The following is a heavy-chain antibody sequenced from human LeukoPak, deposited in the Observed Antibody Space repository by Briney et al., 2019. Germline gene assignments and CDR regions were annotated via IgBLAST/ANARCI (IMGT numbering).Heavy chain of an antibody. CDR1: GFSVSSSY. V-gene: IGHV3-53*01. Sequence: PGGSLRLSCAASGFSVSSSYMTWVRQAPGKGLEWVSVIYSGGNTYYADSVKDRFTISRDKSKNTLYLHMNSLRAEDTAVYYCSGGGFAVIDYWGQGTLVTVSS. CDR3: SGGGFAVIDY. CDR2: IYSGGNT. J-gene: IGHJ4*02. D-gene: IGHD3-16*01.